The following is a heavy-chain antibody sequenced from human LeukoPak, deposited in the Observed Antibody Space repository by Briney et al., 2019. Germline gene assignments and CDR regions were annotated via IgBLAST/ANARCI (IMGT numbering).Heavy chain of an antibody. CDR3: ATTSGYFYY. CDR1: AYTFTDYY. V-gene: IGHV1-2*06. J-gene: IGHJ4*02. Sequence: ASVKVSCTASAYTFTDYYVHWVRQAPGQGLEWMGRINPSSGDTNYAQNFQGRVTMTRDTSISTAYMEPSRLRSDDTAVYYCATTSGYFYYWGQGTLVTVSS. D-gene: IGHD1-26*01. CDR2: INPSSGDT.